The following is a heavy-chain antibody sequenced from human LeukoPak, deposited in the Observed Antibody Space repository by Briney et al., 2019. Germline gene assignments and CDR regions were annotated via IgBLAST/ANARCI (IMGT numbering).Heavy chain of an antibody. J-gene: IGHJ4*02. CDR3: ARGEEWLGELDY. CDR2: IYYSGST. D-gene: IGHD6-19*01. V-gene: IGHV4-59*01. Sequence: PSETLSLTCTVSGGSISSYYWGWLGQPPGKGLEWIGNIYYSGSTNYNPSLKSRVTISVDTSKNQFSLKLSSVTAADTAVYYCARGEEWLGELDYWGQGTLVTVSS. CDR1: GGSISSYY.